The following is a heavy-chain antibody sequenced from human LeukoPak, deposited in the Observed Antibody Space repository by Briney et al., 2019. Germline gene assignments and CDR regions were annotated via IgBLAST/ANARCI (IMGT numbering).Heavy chain of an antibody. Sequence: ASETLSLTCAVSGGSLSSSNWWSWVRQPPGKGLEWIGEIYHSGSTNYNPSLKSRVTISVDKSKNQFSLKLSSVTAADTAVYYCARQYGIAAAVDYWGQGTLVTVSS. J-gene: IGHJ4*02. V-gene: IGHV4-4*02. CDR1: GGSLSSSNW. CDR3: ARQYGIAAAVDY. CDR2: IYHSGST. D-gene: IGHD6-13*01.